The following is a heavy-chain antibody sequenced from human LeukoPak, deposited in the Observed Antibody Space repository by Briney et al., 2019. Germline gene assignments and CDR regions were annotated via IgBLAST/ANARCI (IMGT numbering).Heavy chain of an antibody. V-gene: IGHV1-69*13. D-gene: IGHD6-13*01. CDR2: IIPIFGTA. Sequence: ASVKVSCKASGGTFSSYAISWVRQAPGQGLEWMGGIIPIFGTANYAQKFQGRVTITADESTSTAYMELSSLRSEDTAVYYCARGGYSSSWYPEYFQHRGQGTLVTVSS. CDR3: ARGGYSSSWYPEYFQH. J-gene: IGHJ1*01. CDR1: GGTFSSYA.